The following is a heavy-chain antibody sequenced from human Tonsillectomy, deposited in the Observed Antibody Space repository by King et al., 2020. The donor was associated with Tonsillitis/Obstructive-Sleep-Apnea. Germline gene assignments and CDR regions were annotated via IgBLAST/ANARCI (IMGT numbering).Heavy chain of an antibody. CDR1: GFTFSSYE. J-gene: IGHJ5*02. CDR3: ARVEGDIAAAGTGWFDP. CDR2: ISSSGSTI. V-gene: IGHV3-48*03. Sequence: VQLVQSGGGLVQPGGSLRLYCAASGFTFSSYEMNWVRQAPGKGLEWVSYISSSGSTIYYADSVKGRFTISRDNAKNSLYLQMNSLRAEDTAVYYCARVEGDIAAAGTGWFDPWGQGTLVTVSS. D-gene: IGHD6-13*01.